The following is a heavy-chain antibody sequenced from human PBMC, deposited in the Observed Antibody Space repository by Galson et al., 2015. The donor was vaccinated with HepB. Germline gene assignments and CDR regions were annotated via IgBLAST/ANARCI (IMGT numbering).Heavy chain of an antibody. J-gene: IGHJ3*02. CDR3: ARERDIAAGDAFDI. CDR2: KWYDGSNK. D-gene: IGHD2-15*01. V-gene: IGHV3-33*01. CDR1: GFTFRSYG. Sequence: SLRLSCVASGFTFRSYGMPWVRQAPGKGLEWVAVKWYDGSNKYYADSVKGRFTIPRDNSKNSLYLQMNSLRAEDTAVYYCARERDIAAGDAFDIWGQGTMVTVSS.